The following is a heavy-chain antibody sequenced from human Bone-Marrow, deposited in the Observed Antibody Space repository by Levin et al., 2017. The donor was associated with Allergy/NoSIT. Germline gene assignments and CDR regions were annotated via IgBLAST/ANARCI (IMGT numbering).Heavy chain of an antibody. CDR3: ATYCGGANSDSNYYFDD. CDR2: INHGGLST. CDR1: GFTFTSYA. V-gene: IGHV3-23*01. Sequence: PGGSLRLSCAASGFTFTSYAMAWVRQAPGKGLEWFSGINHGGLSTYYADSVKGRFTISRDNSKNSLYVRMNNLRAEDTAVYYCATYCGGANSDSNYYFDDWGQGILVTVS. D-gene: IGHD2-21*01. J-gene: IGHJ4*02.